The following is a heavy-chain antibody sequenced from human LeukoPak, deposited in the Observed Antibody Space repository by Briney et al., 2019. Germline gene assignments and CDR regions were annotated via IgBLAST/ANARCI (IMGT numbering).Heavy chain of an antibody. J-gene: IGHJ3*02. D-gene: IGHD2-8*01. Sequence: GGSLRLSCVGSGFTSIAYALTWARQAPGKGLEWVSGISGGGVTTYYADSVKGRFTISRDNSKNTLYLQMNSLRADDTAVYYCARVNPLMAPGALDIWGQGTMVTVSS. V-gene: IGHV3-23*01. CDR2: ISGGGVTT. CDR3: ARVNPLMAPGALDI. CDR1: GFTSIAYA.